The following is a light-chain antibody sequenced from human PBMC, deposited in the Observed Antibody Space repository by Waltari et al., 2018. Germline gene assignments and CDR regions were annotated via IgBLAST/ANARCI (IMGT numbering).Light chain of an antibody. Sequence: EVVFTQSPATLSLSPGERATLSCRASQSVYNFLAWYQQKPGQAPRLLIYGASQRATGIPARFSGSGSGTDFTLTISSLEPEDVAVYYCQQRANWPPLTFGGGTKVEIK. CDR3: QQRANWPPLT. V-gene: IGKV3-11*01. CDR2: GAS. CDR1: QSVYNF. J-gene: IGKJ4*01.